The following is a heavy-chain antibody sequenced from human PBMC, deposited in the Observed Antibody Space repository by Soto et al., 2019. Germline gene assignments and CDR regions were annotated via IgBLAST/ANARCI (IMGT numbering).Heavy chain of an antibody. V-gene: IGHV4-34*01. CDR2: INHSGST. CDR1: GGSFSGYY. J-gene: IGHJ5*02. D-gene: IGHD6-13*01. Sequence: NPSETLSLTCAVYGGSFSGYYWSWIRQPPGKGLEWIGEINHSGSTNYNPSLKSRVTISVDTSRDQFSLELRSVTAADTAMFYCARLAMAVAGHRWFDPWGQGILVTVSS. CDR3: ARLAMAVAGHRWFDP.